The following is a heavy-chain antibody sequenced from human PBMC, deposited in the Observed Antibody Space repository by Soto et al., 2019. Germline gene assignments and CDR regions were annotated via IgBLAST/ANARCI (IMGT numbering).Heavy chain of an antibody. V-gene: IGHV4-59*01. CDR3: ARDGYTLFDY. J-gene: IGHJ4*02. D-gene: IGHD5-12*01. CDR1: GGSISSYY. CDR2: IYDSGST. Sequence: SETLSLTCTVSGGSISSYYWSWIRQPPGKGLEWIGDIYDSGSTNYNPSLKSRVTISVDTSKNQFSLKLSSVTAAATDVYSCARDGYTLFDYWGQGTLVTVSS.